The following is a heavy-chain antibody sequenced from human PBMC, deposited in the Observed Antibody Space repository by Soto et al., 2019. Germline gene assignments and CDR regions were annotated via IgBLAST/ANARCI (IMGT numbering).Heavy chain of an antibody. CDR3: ARVLSGSSLFDY. V-gene: IGHV4-59*01. CDR2: ISYSGNT. Sequence: LSLTCTVSGGSISSDYWSWIRQPPGKGLEWIGYISYSGNTNYNPSLKSLVTISVDTSKKQFSLKLRSVTAADTAVYYCARVLSGSSLFDYWGQGMLVTVSS. D-gene: IGHD1-26*01. J-gene: IGHJ4*02. CDR1: GGSISSDY.